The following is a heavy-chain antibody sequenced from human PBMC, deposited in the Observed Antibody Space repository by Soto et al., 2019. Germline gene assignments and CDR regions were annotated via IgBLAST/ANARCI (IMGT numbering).Heavy chain of an antibody. V-gene: IGHV4-31*01. CDR3: ARAPRTHTVVVPAAEIDY. Sequence: QVQLQESGPGLVKPSQTLSLTCTVSGGSISSGGYYWSWIRQHPGKGLEWIGYIYYSGSTYYNPSLKSPVTISVDTSKNQFSLKLSSVTAADTAVYYCARAPRTHTVVVPAAEIDYWGQGTLVTVSS. CDR2: IYYSGST. CDR1: GGSISSGGYY. D-gene: IGHD2-2*01. J-gene: IGHJ4*02.